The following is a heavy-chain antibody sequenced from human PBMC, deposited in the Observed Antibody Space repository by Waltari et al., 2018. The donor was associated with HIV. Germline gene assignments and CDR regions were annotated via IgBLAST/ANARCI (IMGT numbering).Heavy chain of an antibody. CDR1: GYTFTSFD. D-gene: IGHD7-27*01. CDR2: MSPNSGNT. V-gene: IGHV1-8*01. Sequence: QVQLVQSGAEVKKPGASVKVSCKASGYTFTSFDISWVRTATGHGLEWMGWMSPNSGNTGYAQKFQGRITMTRDTPTGTAYMELSSLRSEDTAVYYCARGQNWGASYWYFDLWGRGTLVTVSS. CDR3: ARGQNWGASYWYFDL. J-gene: IGHJ2*01.